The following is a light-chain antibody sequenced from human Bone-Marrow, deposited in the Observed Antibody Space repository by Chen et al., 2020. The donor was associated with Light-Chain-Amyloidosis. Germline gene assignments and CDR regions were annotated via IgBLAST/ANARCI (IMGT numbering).Light chain of an antibody. Sequence: EIVLTQSPGTLSLSPGEGANLSCRASQTISSNYLTWYQQKFGQAPRLLIYGSSSRATGIPDRVPGSRSGTDFTLTINRLEPEDFAMYYCQQYGTSPLTFGGGTKVEIK. J-gene: IGKJ4*01. CDR3: QQYGTSPLT. CDR2: GSS. CDR1: QTISSNY. V-gene: IGKV3-20*01.